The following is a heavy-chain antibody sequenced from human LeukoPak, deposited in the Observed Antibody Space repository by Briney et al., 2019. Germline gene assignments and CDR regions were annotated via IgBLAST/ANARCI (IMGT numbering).Heavy chain of an antibody. CDR1: GFTFSSYG. Sequence: GGSLRLSCAASGFTFSSYGTHWVRQASGKGLEWVAVIWYDGSNKYYADSVKGRFTISRDNSKNTLYLQINSLRAEDTAVYYCARDAAHYDILTGPLDYWGQGTQVTVSS. CDR3: ARDAAHYDILTGPLDY. D-gene: IGHD3-9*01. J-gene: IGHJ4*02. V-gene: IGHV3-33*01. CDR2: IWYDGSNK.